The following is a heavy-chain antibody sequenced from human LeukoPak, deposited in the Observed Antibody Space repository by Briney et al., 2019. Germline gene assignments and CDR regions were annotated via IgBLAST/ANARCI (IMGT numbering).Heavy chain of an antibody. J-gene: IGHJ4*02. Sequence: ASVKVSCKASGYTFTSYAMNWVRQAPGQGLEGMGIINPSGGSTSYAQKFQGRVTMTRDTPTSTVYMELSSLRSEDTSVYYCARGPPNYDYAPPGAYWGQGTLVTVSS. CDR3: ARGPPNYDYAPPGAY. CDR2: INPSGGST. D-gene: IGHD4-17*01. V-gene: IGHV1-46*01. CDR1: GYTFTSYA.